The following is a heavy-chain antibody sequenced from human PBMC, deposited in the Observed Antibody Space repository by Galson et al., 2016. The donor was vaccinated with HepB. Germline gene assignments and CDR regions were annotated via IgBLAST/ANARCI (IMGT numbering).Heavy chain of an antibody. J-gene: IGHJ4*02. CDR1: GFTFDIYG. Sequence: SLRLSCAASGFTFDIYGMHWVRQAPGKGLEWVAVTSYDGLNRYYVDSVKGRFTTSKDNSKNTLYLQMNSLRAEDTAVYYCARERPDIAVAAFDYWGQGTLVTVSS. CDR2: TSYDGLNR. V-gene: IGHV3-30*03. D-gene: IGHD6-19*01. CDR3: ARERPDIAVAAFDY.